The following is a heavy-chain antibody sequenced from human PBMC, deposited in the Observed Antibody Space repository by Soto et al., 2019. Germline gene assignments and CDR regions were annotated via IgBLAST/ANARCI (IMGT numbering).Heavy chain of an antibody. CDR3: ARACSVDTAMVTPIYYYYGMDV. CDR2: INPSGGST. Sequence: ASVKVSCKASGYTLTSYYMHWVRQAPGQGLEWMGIINPSGGSTSYAQKFQGRVTMTRDTSTSTVYMELSSLRSEDTAVYYCARACSVDTAMVTPIYYYYGMDVWGQGTTVTVSS. D-gene: IGHD5-18*01. CDR1: GYTLTSYY. V-gene: IGHV1-46*01. J-gene: IGHJ6*02.